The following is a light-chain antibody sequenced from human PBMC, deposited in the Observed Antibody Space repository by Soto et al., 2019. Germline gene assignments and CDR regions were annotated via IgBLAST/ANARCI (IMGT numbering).Light chain of an antibody. CDR1: QAISSY. CDR2: GAS. Sequence: DIQLTQSPSFLSASVGDRVTITCRASQAISSYLAWYQQKPGKPPKLLIYGASTLQSDVPSRFSGSGSGTEFTLTVSSLQAEDSATHYCQQFNDYPLTSGGGTKVDIK. J-gene: IGKJ4*01. V-gene: IGKV1-9*01. CDR3: QQFNDYPLT.